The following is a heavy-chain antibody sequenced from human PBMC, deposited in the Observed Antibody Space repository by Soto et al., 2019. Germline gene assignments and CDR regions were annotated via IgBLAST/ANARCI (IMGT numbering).Heavy chain of an antibody. CDR2: ISAYNGNT. V-gene: IGHV1-18*04. J-gene: IGHJ4*02. CDR3: ARDRFRYYDFWSGYYRFRFDY. Sequence: ASVKVSCKASGYTFTSYGISWVRQAPGQGLEWMGWISAYNGNTNYAQKLQGRVTMTTDTSTSTAYMELRSLRSDDTAVYYCARDRFRYYDFWSGYYRFRFDYWGQRTLVTVSS. CDR1: GYTFTSYG. D-gene: IGHD3-3*01.